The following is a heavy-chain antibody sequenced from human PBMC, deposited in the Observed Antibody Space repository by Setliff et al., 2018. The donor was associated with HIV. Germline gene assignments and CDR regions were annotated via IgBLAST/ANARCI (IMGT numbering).Heavy chain of an antibody. CDR2: MTASGSNI. CDR3: ANLWELGA. CDR1: GFTFSIYE. V-gene: IGHV3-48*03. J-gene: IGHJ5*02. Sequence: GGSLRLSCAASGFTFSIYEMNWVRQAPGKGLEWVSYMTASGSNIYYADSVKGRFTISRDNARTSLFLEMRSLRDEDTAVYLCANLWELGAWGQGTLVTVSS. D-gene: IGHD3-16*01.